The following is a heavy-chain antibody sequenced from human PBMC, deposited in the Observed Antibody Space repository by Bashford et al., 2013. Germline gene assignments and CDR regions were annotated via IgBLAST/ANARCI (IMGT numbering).Heavy chain of an antibody. D-gene: IGHD2-15*01. CDR2: ITDSGSRT. CDR3: AKAYHGYCSGGSCYPFDY. V-gene: IGHV3-23*01. Sequence: VRQAPGKGLEWVGSITDSGSRTYYADAVQGRFTISRDNSKNTLYLQMNSLRAEDTAVYYCAKAYHGYCSGGSCYPFDYWGQGTLVTVSS. J-gene: IGHJ4*02.